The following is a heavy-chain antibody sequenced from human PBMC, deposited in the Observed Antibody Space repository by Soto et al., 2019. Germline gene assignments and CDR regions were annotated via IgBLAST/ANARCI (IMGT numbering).Heavy chain of an antibody. Sequence: QVQLVESGGGVVQPGRSLRLSCAASGFTFSSYGMHCVRQAPGKGLEWVAVISYDGSNKYYADSVKGRFTISRDNSKNTLYLQMNSLRAEDTAVYYCATAGGAAADFDYWGQGTLVTVSS. D-gene: IGHD6-13*01. V-gene: IGHV3-30*03. CDR1: GFTFSSYG. J-gene: IGHJ4*02. CDR3: ATAGGAAADFDY. CDR2: ISYDGSNK.